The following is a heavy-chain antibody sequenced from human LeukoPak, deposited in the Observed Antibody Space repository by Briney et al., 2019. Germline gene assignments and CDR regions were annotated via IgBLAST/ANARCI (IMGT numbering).Heavy chain of an antibody. CDR1: GLTFSSYA. D-gene: IGHD2-15*01. CDR2: ISGSGGST. CDR3: ARDRAVVADPFDY. J-gene: IGHJ4*02. Sequence: GGSLRLSCAASGLTFSSYAMSWVRQAPGKGLEWVSPISGSGGSTYYADSVKGRFTISRDNFKNTLFLQMNSLRAEDMAVYYCARDRAVVADPFDYWGQGTLVTVSS. V-gene: IGHV3-23*01.